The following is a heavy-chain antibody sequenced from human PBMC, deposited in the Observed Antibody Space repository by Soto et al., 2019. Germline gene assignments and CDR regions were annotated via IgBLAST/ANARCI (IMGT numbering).Heavy chain of an antibody. D-gene: IGHD3-9*01. CDR3: ARGGPIRYFDWLSYYYYYYGMDV. Sequence: SETLSLTCAVSGGSISSSNWWSWVRQPPGKGLEWIGEIYHSGSTNYNPSLKSRVTISVDKSKNQFSLKLSSVTAADTAVYYCARGGPIRYFDWLSYYYYYYGMDVWGQGTTVTVSS. CDR1: GGSISSSNW. V-gene: IGHV4-4*02. J-gene: IGHJ6*02. CDR2: IYHSGST.